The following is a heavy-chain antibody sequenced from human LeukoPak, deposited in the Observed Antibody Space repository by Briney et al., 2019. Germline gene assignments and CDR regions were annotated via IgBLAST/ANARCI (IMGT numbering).Heavy chain of an antibody. CDR3: ARAKYCSSTSCYDTGGFDY. D-gene: IGHD2-2*01. Sequence: SETLSLTCTVSGDSISSYYWSWIRQPPGKGLEWIGYIYYSGSTNYNPSLKSRVTISVDTSKNQFSLKLSSVTAADTAVYYCARAKYCSSTSCYDTGGFDYWGQGTLVTVSS. V-gene: IGHV4-59*01. J-gene: IGHJ4*02. CDR2: IYYSGST. CDR1: GDSISSYY.